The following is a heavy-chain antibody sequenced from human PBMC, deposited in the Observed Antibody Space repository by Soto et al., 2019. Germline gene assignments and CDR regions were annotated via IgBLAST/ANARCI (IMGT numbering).Heavy chain of an antibody. CDR3: AKEIGDSSGYPLDY. J-gene: IGHJ4*02. Sequence: QVQLVESGGGVVQPGRSLRLSCAASGFTFSSLGMHWVRQSPGKGLEWVAIVSNDGSSKYYEDSVTGRFTISRDNSKNTLDLQLNSLRAEDTAVYYCAKEIGDSSGYPLDYWGQGTLVTVSS. CDR1: GFTFSSLG. D-gene: IGHD3-22*01. CDR2: VSNDGSSK. V-gene: IGHV3-30*18.